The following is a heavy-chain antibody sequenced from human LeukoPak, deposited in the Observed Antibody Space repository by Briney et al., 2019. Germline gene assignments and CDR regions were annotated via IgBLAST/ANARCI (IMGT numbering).Heavy chain of an antibody. CDR1: GFTVSSNY. Sequence: GGSLRLSCAASGFTVSSNYMSWVRQAPGKGLEWVSVIYSGGSTYYADSVKGRFTISRDNSKNTLYLQMNSLRAEDTAVYYCAREGHYYDSSGYYYAFDYWGQGTLVTVYS. J-gene: IGHJ4*02. CDR2: IYSGGST. V-gene: IGHV3-53*01. CDR3: AREGHYYDSSGYYYAFDY. D-gene: IGHD3-22*01.